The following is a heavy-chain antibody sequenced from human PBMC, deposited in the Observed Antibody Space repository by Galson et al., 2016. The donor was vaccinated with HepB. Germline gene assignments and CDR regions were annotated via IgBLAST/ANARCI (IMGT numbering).Heavy chain of an antibody. CDR2: ISSDGRSK. Sequence: SLRLSCAASGLIFSSYGMHWVRQAPGKGLEWVALISSDGRSKSYADSVKGRFTISRDNSKNTLYLQVDSLRADDTAVYYCARGDFQAMVAYINPKGDRPVDYWGQGTLVTVSS. J-gene: IGHJ4*02. CDR1: GLIFSSYG. D-gene: IGHD2-15*01. CDR3: ARGDFQAMVAYINPKGDRPVDY. V-gene: IGHV3-30*03.